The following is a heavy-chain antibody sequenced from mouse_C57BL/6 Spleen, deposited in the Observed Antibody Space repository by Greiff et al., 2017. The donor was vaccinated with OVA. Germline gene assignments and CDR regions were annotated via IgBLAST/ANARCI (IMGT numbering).Heavy chain of an antibody. Sequence: EVKLQESGGDLVKPGGSLKLSCAASGFTFSSYGMSWVRQTPDKRLEWVATISSGGSYTYYPDSVKGRFTISRDNAKNTLYLQMSSLKSEDTAMYYCARQDGGDYWGQGTTLTVSS. J-gene: IGHJ2*01. CDR2: ISSGGSYT. V-gene: IGHV5-6*01. CDR3: ARQDGGDY. D-gene: IGHD2-3*01. CDR1: GFTFSSYG.